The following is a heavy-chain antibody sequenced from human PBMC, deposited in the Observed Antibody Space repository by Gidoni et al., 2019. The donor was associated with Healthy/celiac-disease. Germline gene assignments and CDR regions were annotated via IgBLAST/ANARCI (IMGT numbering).Heavy chain of an antibody. CDR2: INPNSGGT. D-gene: IGHD3-10*01. V-gene: IGHV1-2*02. J-gene: IGHJ4*02. Sequence: QVQXXXSGAEVKKPGATVKVSCKASGYTFTGYYMHWVRQDHGQGLEWMGWINPNSGGTNYAQKFQGRVTMTRDTSISTAYMELSRLRSXXXAVYYCARNSPWFGELEAGDYWGQGTXXXXSS. CDR3: ARNSPWFGELEAGDY. CDR1: GYTFTGYY.